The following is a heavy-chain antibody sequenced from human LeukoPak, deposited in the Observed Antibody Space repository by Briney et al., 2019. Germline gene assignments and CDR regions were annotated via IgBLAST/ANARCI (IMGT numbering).Heavy chain of an antibody. CDR2: ISGSGGST. CDR1: GFTFSSYA. D-gene: IGHD6-13*01. V-gene: IGHV3-23*01. CDR3: AKQQRGYYYYYMDV. Sequence: PGGSLRLSCAASGFTFSSYAMSWVRQAPGKGLEWVSAISGSGGSTYYADSVKGRFTISRDNSENTLYLQMNSLRAEDTAVYYCAKQQRGYYYYYMDVWGKGTTVTVSS. J-gene: IGHJ6*03.